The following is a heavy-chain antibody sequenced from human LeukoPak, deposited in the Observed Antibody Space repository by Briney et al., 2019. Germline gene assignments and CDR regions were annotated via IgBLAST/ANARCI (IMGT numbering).Heavy chain of an antibody. D-gene: IGHD3-16*01. CDR2: INPNSGDT. CDR3: SPGTYTYDY. J-gene: IGHJ4*02. V-gene: IGHV1-2*02. CDR1: GYTFTAYY. Sequence: SVKVSCKASGYTFTAYYMHWVRQAPGQGLEWMGWINPNSGDTTYAQKFQGRVTMTRDTSISTAYMELSSLRSDDTAVYYCSPGTYTYDYWGQGTLVTVSS.